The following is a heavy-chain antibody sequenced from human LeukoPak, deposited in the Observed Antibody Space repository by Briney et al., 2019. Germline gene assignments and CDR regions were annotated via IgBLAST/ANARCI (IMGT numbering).Heavy chain of an antibody. CDR1: GLTFSSYG. CDR3: ARGREILVVPYYYYIDV. CDR2: IWYDGSNK. Sequence: GGSLRLSCAASGLTFSSYGMHWVRQAPGKGLEWVAVIWYDGSNKYYADSVKGRFTISRDNSKNTLYLQMNSLRAEDTAVYYCARGREILVVPYYYYIDVWGKGTTVTVSS. J-gene: IGHJ6*03. D-gene: IGHD2-2*01. V-gene: IGHV3-33*01.